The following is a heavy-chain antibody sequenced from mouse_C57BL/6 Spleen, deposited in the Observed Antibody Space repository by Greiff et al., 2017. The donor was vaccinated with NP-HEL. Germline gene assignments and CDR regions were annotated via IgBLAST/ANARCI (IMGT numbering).Heavy chain of an antibody. CDR3: ARPRIYYDYDYAMDY. CDR2: ISSGSSTI. CDR1: GFTFSDYG. D-gene: IGHD2-4*01. Sequence: EVKLVESGGGLVKPGGSLKLSCAASGFTFSDYGMHWVRQAPEKGLEWVAYISSGSSTIYYADTVKGRFTISRDNAKNTLFLQMTSLRSEDTAMYYCARPRIYYDYDYAMDYWGQGTSVTVSS. V-gene: IGHV5-17*01. J-gene: IGHJ4*01.